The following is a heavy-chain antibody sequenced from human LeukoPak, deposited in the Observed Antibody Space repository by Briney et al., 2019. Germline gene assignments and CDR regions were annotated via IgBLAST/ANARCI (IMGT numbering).Heavy chain of an antibody. J-gene: IGHJ2*01. V-gene: IGHV4-4*07. CDR1: GGSFSDYY. Sequence: SETLSLTCTVSGGSFSDYYWSWVRQPAGKGLEWIGRISTSGRTNYNPSLMSRLTMSLDTSNNQFSLNLRSVTAADTAIYYCARKDSFWYFDLWGPGSLVTVSS. CDR3: ARKDSFWYFDL. CDR2: ISTSGRT.